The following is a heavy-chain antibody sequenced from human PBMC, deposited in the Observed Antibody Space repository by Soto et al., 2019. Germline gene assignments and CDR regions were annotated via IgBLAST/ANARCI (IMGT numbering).Heavy chain of an antibody. CDR3: AREADCISTSCLGKGDYYYGMDV. Sequence: QVQLVQSGAEVKKPGASVKVSCKASGYTFTSYGISWVRQAPGQGLEWMGWISAYNGNTNYAQKLQGRVTMTTDTSTSTXVMXLXNLGSDDTAVYYCAREADCISTSCLGKGDYYYGMDVWGQGTTVTVSS. V-gene: IGHV1-18*01. D-gene: IGHD2-2*01. CDR1: GYTFTSYG. CDR2: ISAYNGNT. J-gene: IGHJ6*02.